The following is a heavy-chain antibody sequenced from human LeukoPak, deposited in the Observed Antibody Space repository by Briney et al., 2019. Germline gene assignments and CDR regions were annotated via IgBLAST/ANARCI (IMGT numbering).Heavy chain of an antibody. CDR2: IFDSRST. CDR1: GASASSAHYY. Sequence: SETLSLTCAVSGASASSAHYYWNWIRQSPGKGLEWIGYIFDSRSTYYNPSLRSRVTVSIDTSKNEFSLRMTSVSVADTAVYYCASWARDGDYWGRGTLVTVSS. V-gene: IGHV4-30-4*08. D-gene: IGHD7-27*01. CDR3: ASWARDGDY. J-gene: IGHJ4*02.